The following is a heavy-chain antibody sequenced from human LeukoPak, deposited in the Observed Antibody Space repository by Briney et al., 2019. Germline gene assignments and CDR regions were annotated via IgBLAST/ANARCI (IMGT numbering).Heavy chain of an antibody. CDR2: INAANGYA. D-gene: IGHD5-24*01. CDR3: AIRDGHTDH. V-gene: IGHV1-3*03. CDR1: GYAFTNYA. J-gene: IGHJ4*02. Sequence: ASVKVSCKASGYAFTNYAMHWVRQAPGQRPEWLGWINAANGYAKYSQELQGRVIITRDTSASTAYMELSSLRSEDMAIYYCAIRDGHTDHWGQGTLVTVSS.